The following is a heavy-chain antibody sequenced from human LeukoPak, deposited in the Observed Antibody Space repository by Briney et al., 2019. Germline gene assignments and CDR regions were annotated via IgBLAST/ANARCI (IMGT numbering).Heavy chain of an antibody. CDR3: AKAYYGSGSSIPSSYYYYGMDV. CDR1: GLTVSSYA. Sequence: SGGSLRLSCAASGLTVSSYAMSWVRQAPGKGLEWVSAISGSGGSTYYADSVKGRFTISRDNSKNTLYLQMNSLRAEGTAVYYCAKAYYGSGSSIPSSYYYYGMDVWGQGTTVTVSS. V-gene: IGHV3-23*01. CDR2: ISGSGGST. D-gene: IGHD3-10*01. J-gene: IGHJ6*02.